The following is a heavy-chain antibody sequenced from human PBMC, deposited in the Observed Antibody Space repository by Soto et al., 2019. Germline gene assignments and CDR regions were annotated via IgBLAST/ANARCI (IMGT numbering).Heavy chain of an antibody. CDR3: ARGGTTVTDF. Sequence: QVQLVESGGGLVKPGGSLRLSCVASGFTFNDYYMSWIRQAPGKGLEWVSYISSSSGYTNYADSVKGRFTISRDNAMNSLYLQMNSLRAEDTAVYYCARGGTTVTDFWGQGTLVTVSS. D-gene: IGHD4-17*01. V-gene: IGHV3-11*06. CDR2: ISSSSGYT. CDR1: GFTFNDYY. J-gene: IGHJ4*02.